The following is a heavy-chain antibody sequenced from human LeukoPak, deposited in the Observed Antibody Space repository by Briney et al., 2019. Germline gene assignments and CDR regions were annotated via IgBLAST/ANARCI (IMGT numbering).Heavy chain of an antibody. CDR3: ARSIYASGSSYTFDI. CDR2: ISGSGGST. CDR1: GGSISSGGYS. Sequence: ETLSLTCAVSGGSISSGGYSWSWVRQAPGKAPEWVSGISGSGGSTYSADSVKGRFITSRDNSKNTLYVQMNTLRAEDTAVYYCARSIYASGSSYTFDIWGQGTMVTVSS. D-gene: IGHD3-10*01. J-gene: IGHJ3*02. V-gene: IGHV3-23*01.